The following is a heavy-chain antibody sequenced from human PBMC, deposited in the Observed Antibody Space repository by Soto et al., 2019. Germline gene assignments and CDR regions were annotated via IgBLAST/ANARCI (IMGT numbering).Heavy chain of an antibody. CDR1: GGTFSSYA. V-gene: IGHV1-69*13. CDR3: ARDRSIVVVTAILDYYYGMDV. D-gene: IGHD2-21*02. Sequence: ASVKVSCKASGGTFSSYAISWVRQAPGQGLEWMGGIIPIFGTANYAQRFQGRVTITADESTSTAYMELSSLRSDDTAVYYCARDRSIVVVTAILDYYYGMDVWGQGTTVTVSS. CDR2: IIPIFGTA. J-gene: IGHJ6*02.